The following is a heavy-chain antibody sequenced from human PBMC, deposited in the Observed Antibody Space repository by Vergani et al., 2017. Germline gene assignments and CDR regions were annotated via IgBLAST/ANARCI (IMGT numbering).Heavy chain of an antibody. D-gene: IGHD6-19*01. V-gene: IGHV3-23*01. CDR1: GFTFSSYA. J-gene: IGHJ5*02. Sequence: EVQLLESGGGLVQPGGSLRLSCAASGFTFSSYAMSWVRQAPGKGLEWVSAISGSGGSTYYADSVKGRFTISRDNSKNTLYLQMNSLRAEDTAVYYCAKQIIAVAGMSPWFDPCGQGTLVTVSS. CDR2: ISGSGGST. CDR3: AKQIIAVAGMSPWFDP.